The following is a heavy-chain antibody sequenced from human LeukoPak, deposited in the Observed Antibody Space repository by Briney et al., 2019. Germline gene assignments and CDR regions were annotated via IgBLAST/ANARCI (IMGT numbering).Heavy chain of an antibody. V-gene: IGHV4-59*01. Sequence: QPSETLSLTCTVSGGSISGYYWSWIRQPPGKGLEWVGYISYSGSTNYNPSLKSRVTISVDTSKNQFSLKLSSVTAADTAIYYCARDGRAGSLFAYWGQGTLVTVSS. J-gene: IGHJ4*02. D-gene: IGHD6-19*01. CDR3: ARDGRAGSLFAY. CDR2: ISYSGST. CDR1: GGSISGYY.